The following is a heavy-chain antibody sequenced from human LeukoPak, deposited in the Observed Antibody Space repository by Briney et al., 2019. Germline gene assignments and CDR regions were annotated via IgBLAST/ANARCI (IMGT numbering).Heavy chain of an antibody. CDR3: ARDQSVVITYYFDY. J-gene: IGHJ4*02. CDR1: GYTFTSSG. V-gene: IGHV1-18*01. D-gene: IGHD3-22*01. Sequence: GASVKVSCTASGYTFTSSGISWVRHAPGQGLEWMGWISAYNGNTNNAQKLQGRVTITTDTSTSTAYMELRSLRADDTAVYYCARDQSVVITYYFDYWGQGTLVTVSS. CDR2: ISAYNGNT.